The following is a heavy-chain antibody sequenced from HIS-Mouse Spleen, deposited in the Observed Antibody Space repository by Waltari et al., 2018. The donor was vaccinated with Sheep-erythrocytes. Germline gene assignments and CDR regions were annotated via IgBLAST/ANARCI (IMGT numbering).Heavy chain of an antibody. CDR1: GYSFTSYW. J-gene: IGHJ4*02. Sequence: EVQLVQSGAEVKKPGESLKISCKGSGYSFTSYWIGWVRQIPGNGLDWMGIIYPGDAGTRNSPSCQGKVTTSADKSISTAYLQWSSLKASDTAMYYCARPRYYYVSSGYYYFDYWGQGTLVTVSS. CDR3: ARPRYYYVSSGYYYFDY. D-gene: IGHD3-22*01. CDR2: IYPGDAGT. V-gene: IGHV5-51*01.